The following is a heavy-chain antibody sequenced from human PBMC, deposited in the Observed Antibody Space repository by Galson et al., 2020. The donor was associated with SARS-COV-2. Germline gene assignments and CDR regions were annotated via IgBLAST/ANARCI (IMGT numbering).Heavy chain of an antibody. D-gene: IGHD3-10*01. CDR3: ARALRRGSGSYYKGDFDY. V-gene: IGHV4-30-4*01. Sequence: ASETLSLTCTVSGGSISSGAYYWSWIRQPPGKGLEWSGYLYYSGSTYYNPSLKSRVTISVDTSKNQFSLKLSSVTAADTAVYYCARALRRGSGSYYKGDFDYWGQGTLVTVSS. CDR1: GGSISSGAYY. J-gene: IGHJ4*02. CDR2: LYYSGST.